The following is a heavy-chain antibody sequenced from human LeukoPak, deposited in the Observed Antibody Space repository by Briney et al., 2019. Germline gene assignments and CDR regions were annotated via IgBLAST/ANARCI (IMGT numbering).Heavy chain of an antibody. Sequence: PSETLSLTCTVSGGSISSSSYYWGWIRQPPGKGLEWIGSIYYSGSTYYNPSLKSRVTISVDTSKNQFSLKLSSVTAADTAVYYCARRPLYDGSGYYQVDYWGQGTLVTVSS. V-gene: IGHV4-39*01. CDR3: ARRPLYDGSGYYQVDY. D-gene: IGHD3-22*01. CDR1: GGSISSSSYY. CDR2: IYYSGST. J-gene: IGHJ4*02.